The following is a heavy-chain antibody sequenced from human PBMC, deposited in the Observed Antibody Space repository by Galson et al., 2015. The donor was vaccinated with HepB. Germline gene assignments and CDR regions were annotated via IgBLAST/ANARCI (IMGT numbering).Heavy chain of an antibody. CDR3: ASGSKGHLGY. D-gene: IGHD2-15*01. J-gene: IGHJ4*02. V-gene: IGHV3-30-3*01. CDR1: GFTFSSYA. Sequence: SLRLSCAASGFTFSSYAMHWVRQAPGKGLEWVAVISYDGSNKYYADSVKGRFTISRDNSKNTLYLQMNRLRAEDTAVYYCASGSKGHLGYWGQGTLVTVSS. CDR2: ISYDGSNK.